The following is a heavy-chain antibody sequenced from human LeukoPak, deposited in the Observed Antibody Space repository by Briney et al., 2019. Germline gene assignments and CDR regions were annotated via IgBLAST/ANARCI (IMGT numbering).Heavy chain of an antibody. CDR1: GFAFSSYT. J-gene: IGHJ4*02. D-gene: IGHD3-16*01. V-gene: IGHV3-21*06. CDR3: ATDWAGRSYFDY. Sequence: GGSLRLSCAASGFAFSSYTMQWVRQAPGKALQWVSPISGGSSRTPYIYYADPVKGRFTISRDNGKNSLYLQMISLRAEDTAFYYWATDWAGRSYFDYWGQGTLVTVSP. CDR2: ISGGSSRTPYI.